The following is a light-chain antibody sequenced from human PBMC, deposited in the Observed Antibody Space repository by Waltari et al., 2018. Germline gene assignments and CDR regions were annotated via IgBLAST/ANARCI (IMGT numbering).Light chain of an antibody. Sequence: QSALTQPPSVSGSPGQSVTIPCSGTGSDIGSYNRVSWYQQSPGTAPRLRIYEGKSRPSGVPDRFSGSKSGNTASLTISGLQAEDEADYYCSSYTTSTTQVFGTGTKVTVL. J-gene: IGLJ1*01. V-gene: IGLV2-18*02. CDR3: SSYTTSTTQV. CDR2: EGK. CDR1: GSDIGSYNR.